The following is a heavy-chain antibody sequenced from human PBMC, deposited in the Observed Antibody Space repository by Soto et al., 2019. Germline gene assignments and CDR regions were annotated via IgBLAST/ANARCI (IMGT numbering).Heavy chain of an antibody. J-gene: IGHJ6*02. D-gene: IGHD2-2*01. CDR3: AGHERPAALDYYYGMDV. Sequence: QVQLVQSGAEVKKPGASVKVSCKASGYTFTSYGISWVRQAPGQGLEWMGWISAYNGNTNYAQKLQGRVTMTTDTSTSTAYMELRSLGSDDTAVYYCAGHERPAALDYYYGMDVWGQGTTVTVSS. CDR1: GYTFTSYG. V-gene: IGHV1-18*01. CDR2: ISAYNGNT.